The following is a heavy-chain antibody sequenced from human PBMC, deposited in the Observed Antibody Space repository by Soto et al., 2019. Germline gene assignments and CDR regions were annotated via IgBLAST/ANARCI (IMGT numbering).Heavy chain of an antibody. J-gene: IGHJ4*02. CDR3: ARYVAEFDY. Sequence: SETLSLTCTVSGGSIRDSTYFWAWIRQPPRKGLEWIGCVYYTGSTYYNPSLKSRVTLAIDTSKNQFSLKLTSVTAADTAVYFCARYVAEFDYWGQGTLVTVSS. CDR2: VYYTGST. CDR1: GGSIRDSTYF. D-gene: IGHD3-16*01. V-gene: IGHV4-39*01.